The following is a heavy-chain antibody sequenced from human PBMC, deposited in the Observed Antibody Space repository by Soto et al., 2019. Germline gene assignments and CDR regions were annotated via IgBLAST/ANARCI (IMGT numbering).Heavy chain of an antibody. D-gene: IGHD6-19*01. Sequence: GASVKVSCKASGYTFTGYYMHWVRQAPGQGLEWMGWINPNSGGTDYAQKFQGWVTMTRDTSISTAYMELSRLRSDDTAVYYCAREQIAVAGSYYYYYGMDVRGQRTTVTVSS. CDR1: GYTFTGYY. V-gene: IGHV1-2*04. CDR3: AREQIAVAGSYYYYYGMDV. CDR2: INPNSGGT. J-gene: IGHJ6*02.